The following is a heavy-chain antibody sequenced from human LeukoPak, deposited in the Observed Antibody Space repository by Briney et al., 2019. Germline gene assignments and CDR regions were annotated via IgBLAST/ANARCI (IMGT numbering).Heavy chain of an antibody. CDR2: ISSSGSTT. D-gene: IGHD5-18*01. CDR1: GFTFSSYE. Sequence: GGSLRLSCAASGFTFSSYEMNWVRQAPGKGLEWVSYISSSGSTTYYADSVKGRFTISRDNAKNSLYLQMNSLRAEDTAVYYCASGDTAMVSFDPGYDYWGQGTLVTVSS. J-gene: IGHJ4*02. CDR3: ASGDTAMVSFDPGYDY. V-gene: IGHV3-48*03.